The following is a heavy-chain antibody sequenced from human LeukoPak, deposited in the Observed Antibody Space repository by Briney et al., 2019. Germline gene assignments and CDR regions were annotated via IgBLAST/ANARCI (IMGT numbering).Heavy chain of an antibody. J-gene: IGHJ2*01. V-gene: IGHV3-30*18. D-gene: IGHD6-13*01. Sequence: PGGSLRLSCAASGFTFSSYGMHWVRQAPGKGLERVAAISYDGSNKNDADSVKGRFTISRDNSKNTLYLQMNSLRVEDTAVYYCAKGGRAAADRNFDLWGRGTLVAVSS. CDR1: GFTFSSYG. CDR3: AKGGRAAADRNFDL. CDR2: ISYDGSNK.